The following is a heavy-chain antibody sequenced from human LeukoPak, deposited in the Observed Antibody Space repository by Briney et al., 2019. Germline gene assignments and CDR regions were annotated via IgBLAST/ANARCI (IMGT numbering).Heavy chain of an antibody. V-gene: IGHV1-69-2*01. Sequence: VKLSRKVAGYTFTDYYIHWGERARRKPLKCMGRVDPEDGKAIYAEKFQGRVTITADTSTDAAYMELSSLRSEDTAVYYCAGDRGGSYYYWGQGTLVTVSS. D-gene: IGHD1-26*01. J-gene: IGHJ4*02. CDR1: GYTFTDYY. CDR3: AGDRGGSYYY. CDR2: VDPEDGKA.